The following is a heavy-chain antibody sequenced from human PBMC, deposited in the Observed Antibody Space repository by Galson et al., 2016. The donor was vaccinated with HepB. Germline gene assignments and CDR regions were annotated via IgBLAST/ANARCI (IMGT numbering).Heavy chain of an antibody. D-gene: IGHD5-24*01. CDR3: ARRMATITSFDY. CDR2: INSDGSST. CDR1: GFTFSSYW. Sequence: FLRLSCAASGFTFSSYWMHWVRQAPGKGLVWVSRINSDGSSTSYADSVKGRFTISRDNAKNTLYLQMNSLRAEDTAVYYCARRMATITSFDYWGQGTLVTVSS. V-gene: IGHV3-74*01. J-gene: IGHJ4*02.